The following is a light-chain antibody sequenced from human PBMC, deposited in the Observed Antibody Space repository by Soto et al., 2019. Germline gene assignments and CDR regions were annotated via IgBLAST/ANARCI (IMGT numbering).Light chain of an antibody. J-gene: IGLJ3*02. Sequence: SYELTQPPSVSVAPGQTAMITCGGNNIGNKSVHWYQQRPGQAPVLVVYDDGDRPSGIPERFSGSNSGNTATLIISRVEAGDEADYYCQVWDSSSDRWVFGGGTKLTVL. CDR1: NIGNKS. V-gene: IGLV3-21*02. CDR3: QVWDSSSDRWV. CDR2: DDG.